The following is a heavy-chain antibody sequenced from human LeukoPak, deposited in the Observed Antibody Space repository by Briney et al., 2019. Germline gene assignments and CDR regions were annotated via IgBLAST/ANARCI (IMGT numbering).Heavy chain of an antibody. V-gene: IGHV1-18*01. J-gene: IGHJ3*02. Sequence: ASVKVSCKASGYTFTSYGITWMRQAPGQGLEWMGWITTYNGNTNYAQKFQGRVTMTTDTSTSTAYMELRSLRSDDTAVYYCARDGVFSISGYYDSSGYGFDIWGQGTTVAVSS. CDR1: GYTFTSYG. CDR2: ITTYNGNT. CDR3: ARDGVFSISGYYDSSGYGFDI. D-gene: IGHD3-22*01.